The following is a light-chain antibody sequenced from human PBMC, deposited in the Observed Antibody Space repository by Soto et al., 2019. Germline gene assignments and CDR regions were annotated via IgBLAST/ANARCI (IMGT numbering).Light chain of an antibody. CDR2: KAS. Sequence: DIQMTQSPSTLSASVGDRVTITCRASQSIGGWLAWYQQKPGKAPQVVIYKASTVGSAVPSRFSGGGSGTEFTLTISSLQPDDLATYYCQQYTSYPYTFGQGTKLEIK. CDR1: QSIGGW. CDR3: QQYTSYPYT. V-gene: IGKV1-5*03. J-gene: IGKJ2*01.